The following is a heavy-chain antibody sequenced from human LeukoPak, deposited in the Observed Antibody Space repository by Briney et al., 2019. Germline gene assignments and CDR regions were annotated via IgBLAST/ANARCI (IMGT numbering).Heavy chain of an antibody. J-gene: IGHJ4*02. CDR2: IYYSGST. CDR3: ARRAYYYDSSGYRFDY. CDR1: GGSISSYY. D-gene: IGHD3-22*01. Sequence: PSETLSLTCTVSGGSISSYYWSWIRQPPGKGLEWIGDIYYSGSTNYNPSLKSRVTISVDTSKNQFSLKLSSVTAADTAVYYCARRAYYYDSSGYRFDYWGQGTLVTVSS. V-gene: IGHV4-59*08.